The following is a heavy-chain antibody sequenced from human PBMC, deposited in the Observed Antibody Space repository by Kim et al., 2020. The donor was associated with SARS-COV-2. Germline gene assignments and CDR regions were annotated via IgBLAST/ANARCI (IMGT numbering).Heavy chain of an antibody. CDR1: GFTFSSYG. D-gene: IGHD5-18*01. Sequence: GGSLRLSCAASGFTFSSYGMHWVRQAPGKGLEWVAVISYDGSNKYYADSVKGRFTISRDNSKNTLHLQMNSLRAEDTAVYYCAKRTAIQVYYYYGMDVWG. CDR2: ISYDGSNK. CDR3: AKRTAIQVYYYYGMDV. V-gene: IGHV3-30*18. J-gene: IGHJ6*01.